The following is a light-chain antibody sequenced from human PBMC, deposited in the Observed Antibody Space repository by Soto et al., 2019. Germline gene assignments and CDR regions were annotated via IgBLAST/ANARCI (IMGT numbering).Light chain of an antibody. J-gene: IGKJ1*01. Sequence: EIVLTQSPGTLPLSPGERGTLSCRASQSVSSGYLAWYQQKPGQAPRLLIYDASSRATGIPDRFSGSGSGTDFTLTISRLEPEDFAVYYCQQYGSSPRTFGQGTKVDIK. CDR1: QSVSSGY. CDR3: QQYGSSPRT. CDR2: DAS. V-gene: IGKV3-20*01.